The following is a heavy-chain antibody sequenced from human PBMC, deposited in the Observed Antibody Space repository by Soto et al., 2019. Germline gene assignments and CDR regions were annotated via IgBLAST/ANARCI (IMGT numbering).Heavy chain of an antibody. Sequence: SETLSLTCTISGDSISTYYWSWIQQPPGEGLEWIGDIYYTGNTNDNPSLKSRVTITIDTSKNQFSLKLRSVTTADTAVYFCARRGYSQRFLDRFDPWGQGTLVTVSS. CDR1: GDSISTYY. D-gene: IGHD5-18*01. CDR3: ARRGYSQRFLDRFDP. V-gene: IGHV4-59*01. J-gene: IGHJ5*02. CDR2: IYYTGNT.